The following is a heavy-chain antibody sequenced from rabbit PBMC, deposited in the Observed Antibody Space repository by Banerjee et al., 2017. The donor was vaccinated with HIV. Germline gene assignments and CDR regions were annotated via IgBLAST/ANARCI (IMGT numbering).Heavy chain of an antibody. CDR2: IYAGKGST. CDR1: GFDFNSWFM. V-gene: IGHV1S45*01. Sequence: QEQLKETGGGLVQPGGSLTLSCKVSGFDFNSWFMNWVRQAPGKGLEWIGIIYAGKGSTDYASWVNGRFTISKTSSTTVTLQMTSLTAADTATYFCARNAGYAGYGYATLNLWGPGTLVTVS. J-gene: IGHJ4*01. D-gene: IGHD6-1*01. CDR3: ARNAGYAGYGYATLNL.